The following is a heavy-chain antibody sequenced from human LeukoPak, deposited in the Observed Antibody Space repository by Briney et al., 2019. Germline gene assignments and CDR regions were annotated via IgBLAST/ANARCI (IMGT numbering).Heavy chain of an antibody. CDR3: VRDSGHCYSSSCYGGEAAY. CDR1: GYTFTGYY. CDR2: ITPNTGGT. V-gene: IGHV1-2*02. D-gene: IGHD2-2*01. Sequence: ASVKVSCKASGYTFTGYYIHWVRQAPGQGLEWMGWITPNTGGTDYAQNFQGRVTMTRDTSISTAYMELSSLTSDDTAVYYCVRDSGHCYSSSCYGGEAAYWGQGTLVTVSS. J-gene: IGHJ4*02.